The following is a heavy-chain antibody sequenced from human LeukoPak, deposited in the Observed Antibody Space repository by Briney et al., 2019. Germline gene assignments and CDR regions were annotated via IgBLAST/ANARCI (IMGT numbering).Heavy chain of an antibody. CDR3: VNYYDSSDYQQPNHFDY. CDR2: IYYSGST. Sequence: PSETLSLTSTVSGGSISSSSYYSGWIRQPPGTRLAWIASIYYSGSTYYNPSLKSRFTIYVDTSKNQFSLKLSSVTAADTAVYYCVNYYDSSDYQQPNHFDYWGQGTLVTVSS. CDR1: GGSISSSSYY. J-gene: IGHJ4*02. V-gene: IGHV4-39*01. D-gene: IGHD3-22*01.